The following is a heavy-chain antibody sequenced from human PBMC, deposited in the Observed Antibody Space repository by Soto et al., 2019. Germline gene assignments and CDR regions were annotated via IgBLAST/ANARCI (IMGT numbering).Heavy chain of an antibody. V-gene: IGHV3-53*01. Sequence: GGSLRLSCAASGFTVSSDSMTWVRQAPGKGLEWISIIYSDNNTDYADSVKGRFSISRDTSKNTLYLQVNSLRAEDTAVYYCARDQAAGGTISRYFQDWGQGTLVTVSS. CDR2: IYSDNNT. J-gene: IGHJ1*01. CDR3: ARDQAAGGTISRYFQD. CDR1: GFTVSSDS. D-gene: IGHD6-13*01.